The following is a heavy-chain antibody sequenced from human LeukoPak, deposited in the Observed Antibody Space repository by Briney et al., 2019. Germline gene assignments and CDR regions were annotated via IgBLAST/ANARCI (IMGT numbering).Heavy chain of an antibody. V-gene: IGHV4-39*01. CDR1: GGSISSSSYY. CDR3: ARHVHSAPMIVVVVTPPYLPNFGL. Sequence: SETLSLTCTVSGGSISSSSYYWGWIRQPPGKGLEWIGSIYYSGSTYYNASLKSRVTISVDTSKNQFSLKLSSVTAADTAVYYCARHVHSAPMIVVVVTPPYLPNFGLWGRGTLVTVSS. CDR2: IYYSGST. J-gene: IGHJ2*01. D-gene: IGHD3-22*01.